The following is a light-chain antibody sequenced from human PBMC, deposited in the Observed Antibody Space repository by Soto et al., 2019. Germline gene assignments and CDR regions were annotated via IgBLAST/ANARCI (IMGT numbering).Light chain of an antibody. Sequence: DIQMTRSPSTLSASVGDRVTITCRASQTISNWLAWYQQKPGKAPKLLIYDASSLESGVPSRFSGSGSGTEFTLTISSLQPDDFATYYCQQYNSYWRTFGQGTKVDIK. CDR3: QQYNSYWRT. CDR2: DAS. CDR1: QTISNW. V-gene: IGKV1-5*01. J-gene: IGKJ1*01.